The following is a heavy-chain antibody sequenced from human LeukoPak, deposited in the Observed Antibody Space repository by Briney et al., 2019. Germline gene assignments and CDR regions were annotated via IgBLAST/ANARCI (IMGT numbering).Heavy chain of an antibody. V-gene: IGHV3-7*01. CDR3: ARESVVGSDYYYGMDV. CDR2: IKNDGAVK. D-gene: IGHD2-15*01. Sequence: GGSLRLSCAASGFTFSYHWMTWVRQAPGKGLEWVANIKNDGAVKNYVDSVKGRFTISRDNAKNSLYLQMNSLRAEDTAVYYCARESVVGSDYYYGMDVWGQGTTVTVSS. J-gene: IGHJ6*02. CDR1: GFTFSYHW.